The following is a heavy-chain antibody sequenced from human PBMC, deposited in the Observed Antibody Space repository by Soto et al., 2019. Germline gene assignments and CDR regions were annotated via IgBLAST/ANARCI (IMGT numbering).Heavy chain of an antibody. D-gene: IGHD1-26*01. CDR3: ARGSGSLLKAAFDY. J-gene: IGHJ4*02. Sequence: VQLVESGGGLVEPGGTLRLSCAASGFTFSVYSMNWVRQAPGKGLEWVSSISSSSSSIYYANSVQGRFTISRDNAKNSLYLQMNSLRAEDTAVYYCARGSGSLLKAAFDYCGQGTLVTVSS. CDR1: GFTFSVYS. V-gene: IGHV3-21*01. CDR2: ISSSSSSI.